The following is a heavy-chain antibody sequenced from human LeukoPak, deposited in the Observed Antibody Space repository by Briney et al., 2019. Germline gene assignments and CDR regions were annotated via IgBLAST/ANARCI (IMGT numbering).Heavy chain of an antibody. CDR3: ARDRQSYCSSTSCSNWFDP. D-gene: IGHD2-2*01. J-gene: IGHJ5*02. V-gene: IGHV4-4*07. Sequence: SETLSLTCTVSGGSISSYYWSWIRQPAGKGLEWIGRIYTSGSTNYNPSLKSRVTMSVDMSKNQFSLKLSSVTAADTAVYYCARDRQSYCSSTSCSNWFDPWGQGTLVTVSS. CDR2: IYTSGST. CDR1: GGSISSYY.